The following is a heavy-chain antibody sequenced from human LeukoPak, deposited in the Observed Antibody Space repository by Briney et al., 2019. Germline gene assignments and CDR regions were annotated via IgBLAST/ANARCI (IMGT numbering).Heavy chain of an antibody. CDR1: RFTFSNYW. Sequence: GGSLRLSCVASRFTFSNYWMRWVRQAPGKGLEWVANINQDGSKKVYADSMKGRFTISRDNAKESLYLQLNSLRADDTAVYYCAKWGPHCVGDYCPALDSWGQGTLVTVSS. CDR3: AKWGPHCVGDYCPALDS. D-gene: IGHD2-21*02. V-gene: IGHV3-7*01. CDR2: INQDGSKK. J-gene: IGHJ4*02.